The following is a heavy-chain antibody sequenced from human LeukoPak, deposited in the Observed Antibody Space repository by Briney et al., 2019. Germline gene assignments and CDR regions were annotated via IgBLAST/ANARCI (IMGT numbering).Heavy chain of an antibody. D-gene: IGHD3-10*01. Sequence: GGSLRLSCVASGFTFSGSWMGWVRQAPRKGLEWVAIIRGDGGEKYYADSVKGRLSISRDNSKNTLYLQMNSLRAEDPAVYYCAKEGESGEHVLFYWGQGTLVTVSS. J-gene: IGHJ4*02. CDR2: IRGDGGEK. CDR1: GFTFSGSW. CDR3: AKEGESGEHVLFY. V-gene: IGHV3-7*03.